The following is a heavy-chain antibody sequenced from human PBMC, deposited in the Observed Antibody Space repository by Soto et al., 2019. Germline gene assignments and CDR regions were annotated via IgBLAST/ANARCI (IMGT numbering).Heavy chain of an antibody. CDR3: ASPRGPNDDFWSGYSI. D-gene: IGHD3-3*01. Sequence: SVKVSCKASGYTFTYRYLHWVRQAPGQALEWMGWITPFNGNTNYAQKFQDRVTITRDRSMSTAYMELSSLRSEDTAMYYCASPRGPNDDFWSGYSIWGQGTMVTVSS. CDR2: ITPFNGNT. V-gene: IGHV1-45*02. J-gene: IGHJ3*02. CDR1: GYTFTYRY.